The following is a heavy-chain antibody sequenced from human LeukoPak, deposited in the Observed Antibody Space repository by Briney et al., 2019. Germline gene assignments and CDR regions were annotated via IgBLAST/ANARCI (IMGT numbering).Heavy chain of an antibody. D-gene: IGHD3-22*01. Sequence: PGGSLRLSCTASGFTLSSYEMSWVRQAPGKGLEWVSAISGSGGSTYYADSVKGRFTISRDNSKNTLYLQMNSLRAEDTAVYYCAKASAMIVVVSKRFDYWGQGTLVTVSS. CDR2: ISGSGGST. V-gene: IGHV3-23*01. CDR3: AKASAMIVVVSKRFDY. CDR1: GFTLSSYE. J-gene: IGHJ4*02.